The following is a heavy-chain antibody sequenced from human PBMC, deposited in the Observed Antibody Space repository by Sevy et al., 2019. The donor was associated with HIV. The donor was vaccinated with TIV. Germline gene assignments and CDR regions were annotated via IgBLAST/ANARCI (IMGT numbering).Heavy chain of an antibody. V-gene: IGHV3-7*03. CDR1: GFTFSNYW. CDR2: IKRDGSEK. D-gene: IGHD3-22*01. Sequence: GGSLRLSCAASGFTFSNYWMTWVRQAPGKGLEWVANIKRDGSEKYYVASVKGRFTISRDNAKNSLYMQMNSLRAEDTAVYYCAKDLAYESSGYHDYWGQGTLVTVSS. J-gene: IGHJ4*02. CDR3: AKDLAYESSGYHDY.